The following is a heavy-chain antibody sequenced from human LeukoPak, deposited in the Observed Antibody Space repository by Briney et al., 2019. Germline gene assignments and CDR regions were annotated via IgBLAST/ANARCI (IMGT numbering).Heavy chain of an antibody. CDR1: GFTFSSYT. CDR2: ISSSSSII. J-gene: IGHJ3*02. CDR3: ARGPYGDYADAFDI. D-gene: IGHD4-17*01. V-gene: IGHV3-48*01. Sequence: GSLRLSCAASGFTFSSYTMNWVRQAPGKGLEWVSYISSSSSIIYYADSVKGRFTISRDNAKNSLYLQMNSLRAEDTAVYYCARGPYGDYADAFDIWGQGTMVTVSS.